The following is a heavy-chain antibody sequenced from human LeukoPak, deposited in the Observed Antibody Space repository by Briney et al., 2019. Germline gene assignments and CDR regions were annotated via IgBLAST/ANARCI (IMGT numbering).Heavy chain of an antibody. CDR3: ATTMVREIDAFDI. Sequence: GESLKISCKGSGYSFTSYWIGWVRQMPGKGLEWMGIIYPGDSDTRYSPSFQGQVTISADKSISTAYLQWSSLKASDTAMYYCATTMVREIDAFDIWGQGAMVTVSS. J-gene: IGHJ3*02. CDR1: GYSFTSYW. D-gene: IGHD3-10*01. V-gene: IGHV5-51*01. CDR2: IYPGDSDT.